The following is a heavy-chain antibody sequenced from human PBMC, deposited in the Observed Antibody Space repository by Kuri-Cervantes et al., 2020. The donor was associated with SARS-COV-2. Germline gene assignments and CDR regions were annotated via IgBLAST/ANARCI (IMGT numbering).Heavy chain of an antibody. J-gene: IGHJ3*02. CDR3: ARAVSYLDAFDI. D-gene: IGHD1-26*01. Sequence: SETLSLTCPVAGYSISSGYYWGWIRQPPGKRMGWIGSIYHSVSTYYNPSLKSRVTISVDTSKNQFSLKLSSVTAADTAVYYCARAVSYLDAFDIWGQGTMVTASS. V-gene: IGHV4-38-2*01. CDR1: GYSISSGYY. CDR2: IYHSVST.